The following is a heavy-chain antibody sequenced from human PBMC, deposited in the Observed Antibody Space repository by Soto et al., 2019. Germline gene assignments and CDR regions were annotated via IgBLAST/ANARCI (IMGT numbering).Heavy chain of an antibody. D-gene: IGHD3-10*01. J-gene: IGHJ6*02. CDR3: ARAVRGVIVYYGMDV. V-gene: IGHV1-3*01. CDR2: INAGNGNT. CDR1: GYTFTSYA. Sequence: ASVKVSCKASGYTFTSYAMHWVRQAPGQRLEWMGWINAGNGNTKYSQKFQGRVTITRDTSASTAYMELSSLRSEDTAVYYCARAVRGVIVYYGMDVWGQGTTVTVSS.